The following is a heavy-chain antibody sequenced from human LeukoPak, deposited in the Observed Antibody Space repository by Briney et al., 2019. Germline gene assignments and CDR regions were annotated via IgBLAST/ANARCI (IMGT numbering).Heavy chain of an antibody. Sequence: GGSLRLSCAASGFTFSSYAMGWVRQAPWMGLEWVSVISGSDSTTYYADSVKGRFTISRDNSKNTLYLQMNGLRAEDTAVYYCAKGAVVTYLYYFDYWGQGTQVTVSS. CDR1: GFTFSSYA. V-gene: IGHV3-23*01. J-gene: IGHJ4*02. CDR3: AKGAVVTYLYYFDY. D-gene: IGHD3-22*01. CDR2: ISGSDSTT.